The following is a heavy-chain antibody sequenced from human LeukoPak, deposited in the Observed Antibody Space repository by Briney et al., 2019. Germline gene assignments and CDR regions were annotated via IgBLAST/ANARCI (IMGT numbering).Heavy chain of an antibody. CDR2: TNHSGST. CDR1: GGSFSGYY. V-gene: IGHV4-34*01. Sequence: SETLSLTCAVYGGSFSGYYWSWIRQPPGKGLEWIGETNHSGSTNYNPSLKSRVTISVDTSKNQFSLKLSSVTAADTAVYYCARVGTFYYDSSVYYYDYWGQGTLVTVSS. CDR3: ARVGTFYYDSSVYYYDY. J-gene: IGHJ4*02. D-gene: IGHD3-22*01.